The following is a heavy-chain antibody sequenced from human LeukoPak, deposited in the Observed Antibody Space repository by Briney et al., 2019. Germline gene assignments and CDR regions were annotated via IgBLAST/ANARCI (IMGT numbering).Heavy chain of an antibody. CDR1: GGSISSSSYY. J-gene: IGHJ3*02. D-gene: IGHD4-11*01. Sequence: SETLSLTCTASGGSISSSSYYWGWIRQPPGKGLEWIGTIYYSGSTYYNPSLRSRVTISVDTSKNQFSLKLSSVTAADTAVYYCARHFDYQNAFDIWGQGTMVTVSS. V-gene: IGHV4-39*07. CDR3: ARHFDYQNAFDI. CDR2: IYYSGST.